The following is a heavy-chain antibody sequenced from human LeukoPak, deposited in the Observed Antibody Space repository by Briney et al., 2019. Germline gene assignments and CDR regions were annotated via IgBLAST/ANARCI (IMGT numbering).Heavy chain of an antibody. CDR2: IYYSGST. V-gene: IGHV4-61*05. CDR1: GGSISSRSYY. Sequence: SETLSLTWTVSGGSISSRSYYWGWIRQPPGKGLEWIGYIYYSGSTNYNPSLKSRVTISVDTSKNQFSLKLSSVTAADTAVYYCARVNSSVWYYYYYYMDVWGKGTTVTISS. CDR3: ARVNSSVWYYYYYYMDV. D-gene: IGHD6-19*01. J-gene: IGHJ6*03.